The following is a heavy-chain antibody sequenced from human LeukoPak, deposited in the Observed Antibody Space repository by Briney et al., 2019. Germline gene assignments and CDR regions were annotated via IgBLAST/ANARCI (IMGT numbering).Heavy chain of an antibody. CDR3: ARHPRGSSGYYRNAFDI. CDR2: IYYSGST. V-gene: IGHV4-59*08. J-gene: IGHJ3*02. Sequence: SETLSLTCTVSGGSISGYYWSWIRQPPGKGLEWIGYIYYSGSTNYNPSLKSRVTISVDTSKNQFSLKLSSVTAADTAVYYCARHPRGSSGYYRNAFDIWGQGTMVAVSS. CDR1: GGSISGYY. D-gene: IGHD3-22*01.